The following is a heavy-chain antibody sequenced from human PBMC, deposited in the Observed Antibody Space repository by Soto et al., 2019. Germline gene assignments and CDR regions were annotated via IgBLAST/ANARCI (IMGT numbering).Heavy chain of an antibody. D-gene: IGHD2-2*01. V-gene: IGHV3-21*01. CDR1: GFSFSSFT. CDR3: AKMLYGVVVSTAEQTFDH. J-gene: IGHJ4*02. Sequence: GGSLRLSCEASGFSFSSFTMNWVRQAAGKGLEGVSSIRSSSSDIQYADSIKGRFTISRDNAMNSLYLQMNSLRAEDSAVYYCAKMLYGVVVSTAEQTFDHWGQGTQVTVSS. CDR2: IRSSSSDI.